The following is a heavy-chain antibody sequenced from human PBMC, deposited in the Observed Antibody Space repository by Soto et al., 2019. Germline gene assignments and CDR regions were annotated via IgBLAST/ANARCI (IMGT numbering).Heavy chain of an antibody. V-gene: IGHV3-30*18. Sequence: GGSLRLSCAASGFSFTTYVMHWVRQAPGKGLEWVAVISHDGSYKYYGDAVKGRFTISRDTSKNAVYLEMNSLRPEDTAVYYCAKGLLAIVGTTLPRDAFNTWGQGTMVTVS. CDR2: ISHDGSYK. J-gene: IGHJ3*02. CDR3: AKGLLAIVGTTLPRDAFNT. CDR1: GFSFTTYV. D-gene: IGHD1-26*01.